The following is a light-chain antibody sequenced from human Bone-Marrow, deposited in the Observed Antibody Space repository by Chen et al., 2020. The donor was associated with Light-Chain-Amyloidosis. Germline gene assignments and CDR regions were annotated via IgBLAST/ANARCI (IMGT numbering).Light chain of an antibody. Sequence: QSALTQPASVSGSPGQSITISSTGTSSDVGDYNYVSWYQQHPGIAPKLLLYEVSNRPSGVSNRCSGSRSGNTASLTISGLQAEDDADYYCSSYTGSSTLVFGGGTKLTVL. CDR1: SSDVGDYNY. V-gene: IGLV2-14*01. CDR3: SSYTGSSTLV. J-gene: IGLJ3*02. CDR2: EVS.